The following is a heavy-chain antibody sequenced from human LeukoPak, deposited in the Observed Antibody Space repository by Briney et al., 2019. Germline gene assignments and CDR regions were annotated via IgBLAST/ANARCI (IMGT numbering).Heavy chain of an antibody. CDR3: ARAPPITMVRGYFIDY. CDR2: INHSGST. J-gene: IGHJ4*02. Sequence: SETLSLTCAVYGGSFSGYYWSWIRQPPGKGLEWIGEINHSGSTNYNPSLKSRVTISVDTSKNQFSLKLSSVTAADTAVYYCARAPPITMVRGYFIDYWGQRTLVTVSS. CDR1: GGSFSGYY. D-gene: IGHD3-10*01. V-gene: IGHV4-34*01.